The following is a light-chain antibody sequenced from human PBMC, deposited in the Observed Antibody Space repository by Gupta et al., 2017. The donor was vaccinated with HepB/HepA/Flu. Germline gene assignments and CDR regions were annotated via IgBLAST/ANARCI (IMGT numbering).Light chain of an antibody. Sequence: QLMVTQSSSASASLGPSVTLTCTLSSGYSHYSIGWHQQQPGKAPRFLMKVESSGRYNKGSGIPDRFSGSSSGAARYLTISNLQSEDEADYYCETWDSNIRVFGGGTKLTVL. J-gene: IGLJ2*01. V-gene: IGLV4-60*03. CDR1: SGYSHYS. CDR3: ETWDSNIRV. CDR2: VESSGRY.